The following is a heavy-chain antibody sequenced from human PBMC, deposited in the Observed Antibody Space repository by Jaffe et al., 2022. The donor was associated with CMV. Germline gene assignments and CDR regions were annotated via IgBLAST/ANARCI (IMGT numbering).Heavy chain of an antibody. Sequence: EVQLLESGGGLVQPGGSLRLSCAVSGFTFSDYVMTWVRQAPGEGLDWVSSIGGNDGTTYYSDSVKGRFTISRDNSKNMLYLQMNSLRAEDTAIYYCAKKSDINSYPYYLDYWGQGTLVTVSS. CDR2: IGGNDGTT. CDR3: AKKSDINSYPYYLDY. V-gene: IGHV3-23*01. CDR1: GFTFSDYV. J-gene: IGHJ4*02. D-gene: IGHD2-15*01.